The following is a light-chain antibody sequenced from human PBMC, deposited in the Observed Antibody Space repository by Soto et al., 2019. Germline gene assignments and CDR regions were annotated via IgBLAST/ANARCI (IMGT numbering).Light chain of an antibody. CDR2: GAS. CDR3: QQYDGSPLT. Sequence: EIVLTQSPGTLSLSPGERATLSCRASQSLSINSLAWYQQKPGQSPRLLVYGASTRDTGIPDRFRGSGSGTDFALTISSPEPEDFAMYYCQQYDGSPLTFGPGTKVDIK. CDR1: QSLSINS. V-gene: IGKV3-20*01. J-gene: IGKJ3*01.